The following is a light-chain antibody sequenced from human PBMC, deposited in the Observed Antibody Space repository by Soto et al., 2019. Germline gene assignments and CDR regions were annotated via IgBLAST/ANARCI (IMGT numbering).Light chain of an antibody. CDR3: KSYAGSTTYV. J-gene: IGLJ6*01. CDR2: EVV. CDR1: KNDIGGYDF. Sequence: QSVLTQPPSASGSPGQSVTISCTGTKNDIGGYDFVSWYQHHPGKAPRLIIYEVVKRPSGVPDRFSGSKSGNTASLTVSGLQAADEADYFCKSYAGSTTYVFGSGTKLTVL. V-gene: IGLV2-8*01.